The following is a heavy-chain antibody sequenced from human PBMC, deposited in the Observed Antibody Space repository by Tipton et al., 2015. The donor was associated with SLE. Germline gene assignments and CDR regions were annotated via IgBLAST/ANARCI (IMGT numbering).Heavy chain of an antibody. Sequence: TLSLTCTVSGGSISSHYWSWIWQPPATGLEWIGFISYSETTNYNPPLKSRGTISVDTSKNQFSLKLRSVTAADTAVYYCAGAWQGYCSGGTCYVLDYWGQGTLVTVSS. V-gene: IGHV4-59*11. CDR1: GGSISSHY. CDR2: ISYSETT. CDR3: AGAWQGYCSGGTCYVLDY. J-gene: IGHJ4*02. D-gene: IGHD2-15*01.